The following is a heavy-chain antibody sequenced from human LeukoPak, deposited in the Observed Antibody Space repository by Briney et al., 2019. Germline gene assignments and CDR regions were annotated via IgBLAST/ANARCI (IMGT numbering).Heavy chain of an antibody. CDR2: IYSGGNT. CDR3: ARLIAATGRLYFDY. CDR1: GFTVSSSY. Sequence: PGGSLRLSCAASGFTVSSSYMSWVRQAPGKGLEYVSVIYSGGNTYYAGSVKGRFTISRDNSKNTVYLQMNSLRAEDTAVYYCARLIAATGRLYFDYWGQGTLVTVPS. J-gene: IGHJ4*02. D-gene: IGHD6-13*01. V-gene: IGHV3-53*01.